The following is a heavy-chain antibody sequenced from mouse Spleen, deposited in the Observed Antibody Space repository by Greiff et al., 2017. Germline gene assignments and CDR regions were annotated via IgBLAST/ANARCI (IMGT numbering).Heavy chain of an antibody. Sequence: QVQLKESGAELVRPGTSVKVSCKASGYAFTNYLIEWVKQRPGQRLEWIGVINPGSGGTNYNEKFKGKATLTADKSSSTAYMQLSSLTSDDSAVYFCARGRSSGFDYWGQGTTLTVSS. CDR3: ARGRSSGFDY. CDR1: GYAFTNYL. CDR2: INPGSGGT. D-gene: IGHD3-1*01. J-gene: IGHJ2*01. V-gene: IGHV1-54*01.